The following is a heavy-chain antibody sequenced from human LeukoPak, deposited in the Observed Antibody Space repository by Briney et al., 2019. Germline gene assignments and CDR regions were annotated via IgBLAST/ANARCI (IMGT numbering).Heavy chain of an antibody. D-gene: IGHD3-22*01. CDR3: ARGHYDSSGYYP. Sequence: PSETLSLTCAVSGESFSGYYCSWLRQPPRKRLEWIGEINHSGSTNYNPSLKSRVTISVDTSKNQFSLKLSSVTAADTAVYYCARGHYDSSGYYPWGQGTLVTVSS. CDR2: INHSGST. CDR1: GESFSGYY. J-gene: IGHJ5*02. V-gene: IGHV4-34*01.